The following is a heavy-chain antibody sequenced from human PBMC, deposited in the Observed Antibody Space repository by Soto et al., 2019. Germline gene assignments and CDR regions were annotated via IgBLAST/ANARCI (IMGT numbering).Heavy chain of an antibody. CDR3: ARHHVRGRTPAGAAEF. CDR2: INHSGNT. D-gene: IGHD1-26*01. J-gene: IGHJ4*02. V-gene: IGHV4-34*01. Sequence: SETLSLTCAFYVKSLSGYYWSCIRHPPGKALEWIGEINHSGNTNYNPSLKSRVTISVDTSKNQLFLNLSSVTAADTAMYYCARHHVRGRTPAGAAEFWGQGTLVIVSS. CDR1: VKSLSGYY.